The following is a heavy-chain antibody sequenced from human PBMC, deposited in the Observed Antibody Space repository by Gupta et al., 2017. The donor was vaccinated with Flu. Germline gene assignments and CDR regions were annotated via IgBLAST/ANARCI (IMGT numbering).Heavy chain of an antibody. D-gene: IGHD7-27*01. Sequence: EVQLVESGGGVVQPGGSLRLSCAASEFTFDDYGMSWVRQAPGKGLEWVAAINWNGGRTSYADSVKGRFTISRDNAKNSLYLQMNSLRGEDTAFYHGARGFFGWGWDDVQYYFDLWGRGTLVTVSS. CDR3: ARGFFGWGWDDVQYYFDL. V-gene: IGHV3-20*01. J-gene: IGHJ2*01. CDR1: EFTFDDYG. CDR2: INWNGGRT.